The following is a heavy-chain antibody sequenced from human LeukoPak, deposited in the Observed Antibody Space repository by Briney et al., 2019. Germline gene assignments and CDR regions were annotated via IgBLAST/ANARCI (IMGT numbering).Heavy chain of an antibody. CDR2: IYSGGST. V-gene: IGHV3-66*01. J-gene: IGHJ6*02. Sequence: PGGSLRLSCAASGFTVSSNYMSWVRQAPGKGLEWVSVIYSGGSTYYADSVKGRFTISRDNSKNTLYLQMNSLRAEDTAVYYCARDIPYRIVGETDDYGMDVWGQGTTVTVSS. CDR1: GFTVSSNY. CDR3: ARDIPYRIVGETDDYGMDV. D-gene: IGHD1-26*01.